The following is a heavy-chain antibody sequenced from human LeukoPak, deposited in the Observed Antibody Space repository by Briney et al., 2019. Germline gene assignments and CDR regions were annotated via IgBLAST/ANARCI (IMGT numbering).Heavy chain of an antibody. CDR1: GGSFSGYY. J-gene: IGHJ2*01. CDR3: ARAPRGNYDYVWESYRYHWYFDL. D-gene: IGHD3-16*02. CDR2: INHSGSA. V-gene: IGHV4-34*01. Sequence: SETLSLTCAVYGGSFSGYYWSWIRQPPGKGLEWIGEINHSGSANYNPSLKSRVTISVDTSKNQFSLKLSSVTAADTAVYYCARAPRGNYDYVWESYRYHWYFDLWGRGTLVTVSS.